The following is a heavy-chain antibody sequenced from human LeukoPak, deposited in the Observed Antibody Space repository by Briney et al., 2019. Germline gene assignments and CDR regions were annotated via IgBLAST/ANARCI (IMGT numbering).Heavy chain of an antibody. CDR3: ARGVAGDFGDNWFDP. Sequence: GGSLRLSCAASGFTFSSYWVHWVRQAPGKGLVWVSRINSDGSSTSYADSVKGRLTISRDNAKNTLYLQMNSLRAEDTAVYFCARGVAGDFGDNWFDPWGQGALVTVSS. CDR1: GFTFSSYW. J-gene: IGHJ5*02. D-gene: IGHD3-10*01. V-gene: IGHV3-74*01. CDR2: INSDGSST.